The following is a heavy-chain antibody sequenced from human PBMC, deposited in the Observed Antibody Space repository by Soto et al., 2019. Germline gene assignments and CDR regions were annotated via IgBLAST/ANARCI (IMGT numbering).Heavy chain of an antibody. Sequence: ASVKVSCKTSGYTFTDHGIDWVRQAPGQGLEWVGWVSSYNGNTNYAYNLKDRVIMTTDASTSTAYMELRGLRSDDTAVYYCAREVEGSYSPADFWGQGTLVTVSS. V-gene: IGHV1-18*01. J-gene: IGHJ4*02. D-gene: IGHD3-10*01. CDR1: GYTFTDHG. CDR2: VSSYNGNT. CDR3: AREVEGSYSPADF.